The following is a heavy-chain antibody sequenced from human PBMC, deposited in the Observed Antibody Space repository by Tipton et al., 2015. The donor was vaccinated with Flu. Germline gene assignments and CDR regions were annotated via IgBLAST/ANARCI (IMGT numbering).Heavy chain of an antibody. CDR3: AKVRTYYYDSSGSYYFDY. J-gene: IGHJ4*02. CDR2: ISGSGGST. V-gene: IGHV3-23*01. CDR1: GFTFSSYA. Sequence: SLRLSCAASGFTFSSYAMSWVRQAPGKGLECVSAISGSGGSTYYADSVKGRFTISRDNSKNTLYLQMNSLRAEDTAVYYCAKVRTYYYDSSGSYYFDYWGQGTLVTVSS. D-gene: IGHD3-22*01.